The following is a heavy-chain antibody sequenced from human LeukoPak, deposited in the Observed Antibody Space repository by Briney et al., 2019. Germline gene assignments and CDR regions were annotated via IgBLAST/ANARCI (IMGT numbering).Heavy chain of an antibody. CDR3: AGGAWFDP. CDR2: IYYSGST. D-gene: IGHD1-26*01. CDR1: GGSISSSSYY. V-gene: IGHV4-39*07. Sequence: SETLSLTCTVSGGSISSSSYYWGWIRQPPGKGLEWIGSIYYSGSTYYNPSLKSRVTISVDTSKNQFSLKLSPVTAADTAVYYCAGGAWFDPWGQGTLVTVSS. J-gene: IGHJ5*02.